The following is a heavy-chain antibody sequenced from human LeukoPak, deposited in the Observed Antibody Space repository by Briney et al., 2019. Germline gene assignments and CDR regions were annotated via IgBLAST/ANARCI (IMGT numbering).Heavy chain of an antibody. J-gene: IGHJ3*02. V-gene: IGHV4-59*08. D-gene: IGHD5-24*01. CDR3: ARSSKRRDGYNWGAFDI. CDR2: IYYSGST. CDR1: GGSISSYS. Sequence: SETLSLTCTVSGGSISSYSWSWIRQPPGKGLEWIGYIYYSGSTNYNPSLKSRVTISVDTSKNQFSLKLSSVTAADTAVYYCARSSKRRDGYNWGAFDIWGQGTMVTVSS.